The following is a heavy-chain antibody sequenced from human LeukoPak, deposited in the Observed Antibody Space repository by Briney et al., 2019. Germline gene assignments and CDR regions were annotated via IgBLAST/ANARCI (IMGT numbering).Heavy chain of an antibody. D-gene: IGHD3-9*01. Sequence: ASVKVSCKVSGYTLTELSMHWVRQAPGQGLEWMGIINPSGGSTSYAQKFQGRVTMTRDTSTSTVYMELSSLRSEDTAVYYCARDLSGIRYFDWSLGYFDLWGRGTLVTVSS. CDR2: INPSGGST. CDR1: GYTLTELS. J-gene: IGHJ2*01. V-gene: IGHV1-46*01. CDR3: ARDLSGIRYFDWSLGYFDL.